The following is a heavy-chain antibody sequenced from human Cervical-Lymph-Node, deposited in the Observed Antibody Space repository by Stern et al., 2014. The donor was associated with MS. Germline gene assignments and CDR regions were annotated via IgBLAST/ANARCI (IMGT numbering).Heavy chain of an antibody. D-gene: IGHD1-26*01. CDR1: GFSLSSDGMC. V-gene: IGHV2-70*01. CDR2: IDWTNDK. J-gene: IGHJ6*02. CDR3: ARMVGATGDYYDVDV. Sequence: QVTLKESGPAVVKPTQTLTLTCTFSGFSLSSDGMCVTWIRQPPGKALEWLALIDWTNDKYDNTSLKTRLTISKDTPKTQVVLTMTNIDPMDTATYYCARMVGATGDYYDVDVWGQGTTVTVSS.